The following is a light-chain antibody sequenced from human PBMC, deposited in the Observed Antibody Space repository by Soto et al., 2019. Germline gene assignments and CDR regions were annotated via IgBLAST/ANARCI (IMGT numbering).Light chain of an antibody. CDR1: QGISSY. CDR2: AAS. V-gene: IGKV1-8*01. J-gene: IGKJ3*01. CDR3: QQYYSYPPT. Sequence: IQMTQSPSSFSASTGDRVTITCRASQGISSYLAWYQQKPGKAPKLLIYAASTLQSGVPSRFSGSGSGTDFTLTISCLQSEDFATYYCQQYYSYPPTFGPGTKVDIK.